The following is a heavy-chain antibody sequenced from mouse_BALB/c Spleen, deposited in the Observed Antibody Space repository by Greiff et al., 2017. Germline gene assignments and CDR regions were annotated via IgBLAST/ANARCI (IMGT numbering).Heavy chain of an antibody. CDR3: ARVPLRLPAMDY. Sequence: QVQLKESGPGLVAPSQSLSITCTVSGFSLTSYGVHWVRQPPGKGLEWLGVIWAGGSTNYNSALMSRLSLSKDNSKSQVFLKMNSLQTDDTAMYYGARVPLRLPAMDYWGQGTSVTVAA. D-gene: IGHD1-2*01. CDR2: IWAGGST. J-gene: IGHJ4*01. CDR1: GFSLTSYG. V-gene: IGHV2-9*02.